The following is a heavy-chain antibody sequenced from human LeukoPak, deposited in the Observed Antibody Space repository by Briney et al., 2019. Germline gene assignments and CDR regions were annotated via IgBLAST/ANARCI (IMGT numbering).Heavy chain of an antibody. J-gene: IGHJ6*03. V-gene: IGHV3-30*02. Sequence: GGSLRLSCAASGFTFSSYGMHWVRQAPGKGLEWVAFIRYDGSNKYYADSVKGRFTISRDNSKNTLYLQMNSLRAEDTAVYYCARSHYYGDYYYYYMDVWGKGTTVTVSS. CDR3: ARSHYYGDYYYYYMDV. D-gene: IGHD4-17*01. CDR1: GFTFSSYG. CDR2: IRYDGSNK.